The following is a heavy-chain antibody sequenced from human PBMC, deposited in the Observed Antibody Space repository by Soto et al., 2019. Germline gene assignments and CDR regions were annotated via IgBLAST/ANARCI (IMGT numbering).Heavy chain of an antibody. CDR3: ARGVENIVVVLDVFGYYGMDV. Sequence: QIQLVQSGGEVRQPGASVRLSCKTSGYSFSSYGINWLRQAPGQGLEWMGWISGYNGDTNIAQNFQGKLTMSTDPLTTTAYMDLASLKSDDTAVYFCARGVENIVVVLDVFGYYGMDVWGQGTTVTVSS. J-gene: IGHJ6*02. V-gene: IGHV1-18*04. CDR2: ISGYNGDT. D-gene: IGHD2-2*01. CDR1: GYSFSSYG.